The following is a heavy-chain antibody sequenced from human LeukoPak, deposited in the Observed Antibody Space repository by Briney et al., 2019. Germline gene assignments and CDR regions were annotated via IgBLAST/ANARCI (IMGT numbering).Heavy chain of an antibody. CDR2: MYSSGST. D-gene: IGHD1-26*01. J-gene: IGHJ4*02. CDR1: AGSISSSSYY. Sequence: SETLSLTCTVSAGSISSSSYYWGWIRQPPGKGLEWIGSMYSSGSTYYNPSLKSRVTISVDTSKNQFSLKLSSVTAADTAVYYCARVGSYTMVKNYWGQGTLVTVSS. CDR3: ARVGSYTMVKNY. V-gene: IGHV4-39*07.